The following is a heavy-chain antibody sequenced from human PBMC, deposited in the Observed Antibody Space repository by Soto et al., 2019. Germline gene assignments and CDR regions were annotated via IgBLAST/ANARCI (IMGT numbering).Heavy chain of an antibody. CDR1: GFTFSSYS. D-gene: IGHD3-10*01. CDR2: ISSGSNYT. CDR3: ARDFKESQYYYYCMDV. V-gene: IGHV3-21*06. Sequence: EVQLVESGGGLVKPGGSLRLSCVVSGFTFSSYSMNWVRQAPGKGLEWVSSISSGSNYTYYADSVKGRFTISRDNAKNSVYLQMNSLRAEETALYYCARDFKESQYYYYCMDVWGKGTTVTVSS. J-gene: IGHJ6*03.